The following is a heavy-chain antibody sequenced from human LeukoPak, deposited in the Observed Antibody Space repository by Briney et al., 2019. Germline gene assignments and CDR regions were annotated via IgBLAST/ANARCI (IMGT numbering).Heavy chain of an antibody. D-gene: IGHD2-2*01. CDR2: ISGSGGST. CDR3: AKDLRSTRSRGVFDY. J-gene: IGHJ4*02. CDR1: GFTFSSYA. V-gene: IGHV3-23*01. Sequence: GGSLRLSCAASGFTFSSYAMIWVRQAPGKGLEWVSAISGSGGSTYYADSVKGRFTISRDNSKNTLYLQVNSLGAGDTAVYYCAKDLRSTRSRGVFDYWGQGTLVTVSS.